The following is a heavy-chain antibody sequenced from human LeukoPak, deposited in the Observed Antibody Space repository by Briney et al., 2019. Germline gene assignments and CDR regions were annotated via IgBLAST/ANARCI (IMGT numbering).Heavy chain of an antibody. CDR3: ARTAAGHFDD. Sequence: PGGSLRLSCAASGFTFSAYSMHWVRQAPGKGLEWLLYIGSSSSTIYYADSVKGRFTISRDNAKNSLYLLMNSLRAEDTAVYYCARTAAGHFDDWGQGTLVTVSS. J-gene: IGHJ4*02. D-gene: IGHD6-13*01. CDR2: IGSSSSTI. CDR1: GFTFSAYS. V-gene: IGHV3-48*04.